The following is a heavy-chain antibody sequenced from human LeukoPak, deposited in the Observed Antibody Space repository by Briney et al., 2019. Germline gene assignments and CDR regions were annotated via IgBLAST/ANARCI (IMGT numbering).Heavy chain of an antibody. CDR2: ISGGGSNT. D-gene: IGHD6-13*01. V-gene: IGHV3-23*01. Sequence: GGSLRLSCAGSGFTFSACAMNWVRQGPGKGLEWVAVISGGGSNTYYADSVKGRFTISRDNSKNTLYLEMNSLTAEDMAVYYCAKSPSSSWYAPFDYWGQGTLVTVSS. J-gene: IGHJ4*02. CDR1: GFTFSACA. CDR3: AKSPSSSWYAPFDY.